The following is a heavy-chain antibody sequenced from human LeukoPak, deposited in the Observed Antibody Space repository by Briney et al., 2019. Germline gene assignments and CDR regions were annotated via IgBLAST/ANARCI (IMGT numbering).Heavy chain of an antibody. CDR1: GFTFSSYA. J-gene: IGHJ4*02. V-gene: IGHV3-30-3*01. CDR3: ARAEDSSGPNAYYFDY. Sequence: GRSLRLSCAASGFTFSSYAMHWVRQAPGKGLEWVAVISYDGSNKYYADSVKGRFTISRDNSKNTLYLQMNSLRAEDTAVYYCARAEDSSGPNAYYFDYWGQGTLVTVSS. D-gene: IGHD6-19*01. CDR2: ISYDGSNK.